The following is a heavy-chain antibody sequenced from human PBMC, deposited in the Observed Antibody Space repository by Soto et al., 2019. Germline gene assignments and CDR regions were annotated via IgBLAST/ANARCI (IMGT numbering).Heavy chain of an antibody. CDR3: AGGGRKSYWSDP. D-gene: IGHD3-10*01. CDR2: INGDATTT. J-gene: IGHJ5*02. Sequence: EVQLVESGGGLVQPGGSLRLSCAVSGFTFSTYWMHWVRQAPEKGLVWVSRINGDATTTSYADSVKGRFTISRDNAKNPLYPQMNSRRADEDPAVFYRAGGGRKSYWSDPGAQGTRVTVSS. V-gene: IGHV3-74*01. CDR1: GFTFSTYW.